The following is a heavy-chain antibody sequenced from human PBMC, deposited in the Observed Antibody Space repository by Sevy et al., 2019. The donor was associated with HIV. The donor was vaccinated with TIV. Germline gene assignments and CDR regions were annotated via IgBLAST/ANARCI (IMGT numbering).Heavy chain of an antibody. J-gene: IGHJ4*02. CDR1: GYTLTQLS. CDR2: FDPEDGET. D-gene: IGHD3-22*01. Sequence: ASVKVSCKVSGYTLTQLSMNWVRQAPGKGLEWMGSFDPEDGETIYAQKFQGRVTMTEDGSTDTAYMDLSSLRSEDTAVYYCATTKDYYESSGYPFDYWGQGTLVTVSS. V-gene: IGHV1-24*01. CDR3: ATTKDYYESSGYPFDY.